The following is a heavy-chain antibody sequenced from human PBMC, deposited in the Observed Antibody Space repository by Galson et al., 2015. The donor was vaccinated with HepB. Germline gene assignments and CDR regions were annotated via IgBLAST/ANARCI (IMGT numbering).Heavy chain of an antibody. Sequence: SLRLSCAASGFTFSNAWMSWVRQAPGKGLEWVGRIKSKTDGGTTDYAAPVKGRFTISRDDSKNTLYLQMNSLKTEDTAVYYCTTEADYGSPYFDLWGRGTLVTVSS. J-gene: IGHJ2*01. V-gene: IGHV3-15*01. CDR3: TTEADYGSPYFDL. CDR2: IKSKTDGGTT. CDR1: GFTFSNAW. D-gene: IGHD4-17*01.